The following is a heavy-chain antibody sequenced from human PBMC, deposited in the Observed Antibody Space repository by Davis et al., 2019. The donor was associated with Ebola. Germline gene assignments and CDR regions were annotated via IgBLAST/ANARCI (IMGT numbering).Heavy chain of an antibody. V-gene: IGHV4-34*01. D-gene: IGHD2-8*01. CDR2: INHSGST. Sequence: SETLSLTCAVYGGSFSGYYWSWIRQPPGKGLEWIGEINHSGSTNYNPSLKSRVTISVDTSKNQFSLKLSSVTAADTAVYYCARGWHTKAFDIWGQGTMVTVSS. CDR3: ARGWHTKAFDI. J-gene: IGHJ3*02. CDR1: GGSFSGYY.